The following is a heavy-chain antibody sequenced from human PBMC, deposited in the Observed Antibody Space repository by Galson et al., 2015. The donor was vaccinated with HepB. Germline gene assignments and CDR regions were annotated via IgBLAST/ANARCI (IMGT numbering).Heavy chain of an antibody. V-gene: IGHV3-21*01. D-gene: IGHD6-6*01. CDR2: ISRSSTYI. J-gene: IGHJ4*01. CDR1: GLSFSNYS. CDR3: GSVLSTSFIDY. Sequence: SLRLSCAASGLSFSNYSMYWVRQAPGRGLEWLSSISRSSTYIYDADSVKGRFTISRDNAKNSLYLQMSSLRAEDTAIYYCGSVLSTSFIDYWRHGILVTVTS.